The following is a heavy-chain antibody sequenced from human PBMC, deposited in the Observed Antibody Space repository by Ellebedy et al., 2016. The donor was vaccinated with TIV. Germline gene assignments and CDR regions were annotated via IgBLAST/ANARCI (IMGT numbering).Heavy chain of an antibody. V-gene: IGHV3-15*01. Sequence: GGSLRLXCAASGFTFSNAWMSWVRQAPGKGLEWVGRIKSKTGGGTTDYAAPVKGRFTISRDDSKNTLYLQMNSLKTEDTAVYYCTVQSGSYFYWGQGTLVTVSS. D-gene: IGHD1-26*01. J-gene: IGHJ4*02. CDR1: GFTFSNAW. CDR3: TVQSGSYFY. CDR2: IKSKTGGGTT.